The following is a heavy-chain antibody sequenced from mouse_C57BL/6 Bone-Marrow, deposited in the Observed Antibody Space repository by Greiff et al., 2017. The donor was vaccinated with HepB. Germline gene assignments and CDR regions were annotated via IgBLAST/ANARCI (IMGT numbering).Heavy chain of an antibody. CDR1: GFNIKNTY. D-gene: IGHD1-1*01. Sequence: EVKLQESVAELVRPGASVKLSCTASGFNIKNTYMHWVKQRPEQGLEWIGRIDPANGNTKYAPKFQGKATITADTSSNTAYLQLSSLTSEDTAIYYCARPNLLYYYGSRAWFAYWGQGTLVTVSA. CDR3: ARPNLLYYYGSRAWFAY. CDR2: IDPANGNT. V-gene: IGHV14-3*01. J-gene: IGHJ3*01.